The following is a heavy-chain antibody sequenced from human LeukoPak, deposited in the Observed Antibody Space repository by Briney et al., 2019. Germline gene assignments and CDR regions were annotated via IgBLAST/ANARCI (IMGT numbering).Heavy chain of an antibody. CDR1: GYTFTSYY. CDR2: ISAYNGNT. Sequence: EASVTVSCKASGYTFTSYYMHWVRQAPGQGVEWMGWISAYNGNTNYAQKFQGRVTITRDTSISTAYMELSRLSSDDTAVYYCARDYRTGFDYWGQGTLVTVSS. J-gene: IGHJ4*02. V-gene: IGHV1-2*02. D-gene: IGHD7-27*01. CDR3: ARDYRTGFDY.